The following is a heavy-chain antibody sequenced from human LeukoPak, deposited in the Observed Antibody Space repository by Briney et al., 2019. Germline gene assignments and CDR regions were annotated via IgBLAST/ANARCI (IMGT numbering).Heavy chain of an antibody. V-gene: IGHV3-23*01. D-gene: IGHD5-12*01. CDR2: ISGNSGTT. Sequence: GGSLRLSCAASGFTFSSYGMSWVRQAPGKGLEWVSGISGNSGTTYYADSVKGRFTISRDNSKNTLYLQMNSLRAEDTAVYYCARGRGSRDYWGSYYMDVWGKGTTVTVSS. CDR3: ARGRGSRDYWGSYYMDV. J-gene: IGHJ6*03. CDR1: GFTFSSYG.